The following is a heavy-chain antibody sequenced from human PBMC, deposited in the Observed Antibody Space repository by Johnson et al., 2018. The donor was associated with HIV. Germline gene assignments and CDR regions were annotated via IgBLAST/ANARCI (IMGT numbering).Heavy chain of an antibody. CDR1: GFTFSDYY. CDR2: ISPSGTTV. CDR3: ARGGSDAFDI. V-gene: IGHV3-11*04. Sequence: QVQLVESGGGLVKPGGSLRLSCAASGFTFSDYYMSWIRQAPGQGLEWISYISPSGTTVYYADSVKGRFTISRDNAKKSLYVQMKSLRAADTALYYCARGGSDAFDIWGQGTMVTVSS. J-gene: IGHJ3*02. D-gene: IGHD3-16*01.